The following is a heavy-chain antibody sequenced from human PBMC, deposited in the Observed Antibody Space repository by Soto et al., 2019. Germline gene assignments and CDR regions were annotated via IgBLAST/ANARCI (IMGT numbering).Heavy chain of an antibody. Sequence: GGSLRLSCAASGFTFSSYSMNWVRQAPGKGLEWVSYISSSSSTIYYADSVKGRFTISRDNAKNSLYLQMNSLRAEDTAVYYCARDYYDSSGYHAPFDYWGQGTLVTVSS. V-gene: IGHV3-48*04. CDR1: GFTFSSYS. D-gene: IGHD3-22*01. J-gene: IGHJ4*02. CDR3: ARDYYDSSGYHAPFDY. CDR2: ISSSSSTI.